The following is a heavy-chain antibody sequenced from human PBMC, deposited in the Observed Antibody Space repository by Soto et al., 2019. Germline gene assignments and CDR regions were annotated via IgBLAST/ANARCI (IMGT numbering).Heavy chain of an antibody. CDR3: ATSSILWFGELSHACDI. D-gene: IGHD3-10*01. CDR2: FDPEDGET. Sequence: VQLVQSGAEVKKPGASVKVSCKVSGYTLTELSMHWVRQAPGKGLEWMGGFDPEDGETIYAQKFQGRVTMTEDTSTDTAYMELSSLISEDTAVYYCATSSILWFGELSHACDIWGQGTMVTVSS. CDR1: GYTLTELS. J-gene: IGHJ3*02. V-gene: IGHV1-24*01.